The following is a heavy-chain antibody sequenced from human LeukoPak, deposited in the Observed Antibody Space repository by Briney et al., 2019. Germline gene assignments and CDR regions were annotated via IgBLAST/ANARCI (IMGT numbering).Heavy chain of an antibody. CDR1: GGSFSGYY. Sequence: SETLSLTCAVYGGSFSGYYWSWIRQPPGKGLEWIGEINHSGSTNYNPSLKSRVTISVDTSKNQFSLKLSSVTAADTAVYYCARGKSSPLPSPYYFDYWGQGTLVTVSS. J-gene: IGHJ4*02. V-gene: IGHV4-34*01. CDR3: ARGKSSPLPSPYYFDY. CDR2: INHSGST.